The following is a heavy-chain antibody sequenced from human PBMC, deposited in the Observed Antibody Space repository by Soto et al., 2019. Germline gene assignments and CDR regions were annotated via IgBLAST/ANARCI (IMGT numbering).Heavy chain of an antibody. CDR2: IYHSGST. Sequence: QVPLQESGPRLVRPSGTLSLTCTVSSGSISTANWWSWVRQPPGRGLEWIGEIYHSGSTNYNLSLKSRVTLSVDKSKNQFSLRLSSVTAAYTAMYYCARRGGGVVLTATTPFDYWGQGTLVTVSS. J-gene: IGHJ4*02. V-gene: IGHV4-4*02. CDR1: SGSISTANW. CDR3: ARRGGGVVLTATTPFDY. D-gene: IGHD2-21*02.